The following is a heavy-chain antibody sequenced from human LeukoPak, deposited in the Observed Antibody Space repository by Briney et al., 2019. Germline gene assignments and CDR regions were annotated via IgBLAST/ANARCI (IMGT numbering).Heavy chain of an antibody. CDR2: IKQDGSEK. CDR1: GFTFSSYW. V-gene: IGHV3-7*05. CDR3: ARGIAVAYNWFDP. Sequence: PGGSLRLSFAASGFTFSSYWMSWVRQAPGKGLEWGANIKQDGSEKYYVDSVKGRFTISRDNDKNSLYLQMNSLRAEDTAVYYCARGIAVAYNWFDPWGQGTLVTVSS. D-gene: IGHD6-19*01. J-gene: IGHJ5*02.